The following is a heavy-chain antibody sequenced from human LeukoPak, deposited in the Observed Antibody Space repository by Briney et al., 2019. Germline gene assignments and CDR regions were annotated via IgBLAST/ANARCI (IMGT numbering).Heavy chain of an antibody. CDR2: ISAYNGNT. CDR1: GYTFTSYG. J-gene: IGHJ4*02. Sequence: ASVKVSCKASGYTFTSYGTSWVRQAPGQGLEWMGWISAYNGNTNYAQKLQGRVTMTTDTSTSTAYMELRSLRSDDTAVYYCARDPTLYGSGSYYSKPFDYWGQGTLVTVSS. CDR3: ARDPTLYGSGSYYSKPFDY. D-gene: IGHD3-10*01. V-gene: IGHV1-18*01.